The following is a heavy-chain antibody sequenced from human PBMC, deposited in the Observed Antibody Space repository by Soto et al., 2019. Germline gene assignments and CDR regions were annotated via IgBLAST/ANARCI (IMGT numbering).Heavy chain of an antibody. V-gene: IGHV3-7*01. CDR3: ARDGIGATVLATYYYYYYMDV. CDR2: IKQDGSEK. Sequence: GGSLRLSCAASGFTFSSYWMSWVRQAPGKGLEWVANIKQDGSEKYYVDYVKGRFTISRDNAKNSLYLQMNSLRAEDTAVYYCARDGIGATVLATYYYYYYMDVWGKGTTVTVSS. D-gene: IGHD4-4*01. J-gene: IGHJ6*03. CDR1: GFTFSSYW.